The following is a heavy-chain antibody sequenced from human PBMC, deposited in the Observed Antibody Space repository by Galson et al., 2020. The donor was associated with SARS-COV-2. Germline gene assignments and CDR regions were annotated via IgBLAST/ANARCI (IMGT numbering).Heavy chain of an antibody. CDR1: GFTFSSYA. CDR2: ISYDGSNK. V-gene: IGHV3-30-3*01. J-gene: IGHJ4*01. Sequence: TGGSLRLSCPASGFTFSSYAMHWVRQAPGKGLEWVVVISYDGSNKYYADSVKGRFTISRDNSKNTLYLQMNSLRAEDTAVYYCAREVGANTDDWGHGTLVTVSS. CDR3: AREVGANTDD. D-gene: IGHD1-26*01.